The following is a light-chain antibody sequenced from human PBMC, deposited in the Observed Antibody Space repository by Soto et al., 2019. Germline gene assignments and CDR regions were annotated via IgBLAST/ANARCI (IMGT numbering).Light chain of an antibody. CDR1: SSDVVGYHF. Sequence: QSVLTQPASVSGSPGQSITLSGGGTSSDVVGYHFVSWYQQHPGNSLTLIIYEVSNRPSGVSDRFSGSKSVSKASLTISGPQAEDEADYYYYSDTTTSTYVFGTGSKVTVL. J-gene: IGLJ1*01. CDR3: YSDTTTSTYV. CDR2: EVS. V-gene: IGLV2-14*01.